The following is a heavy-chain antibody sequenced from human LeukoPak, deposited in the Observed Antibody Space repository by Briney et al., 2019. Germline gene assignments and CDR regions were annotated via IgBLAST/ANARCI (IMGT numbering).Heavy chain of an antibody. Sequence: WYDGSNKYYADSVKGRFTISRDNSKNTLYLQMNSLRAEDTAVYYCARDLYDSSGYYEYYFDYWGQGTLVTVSS. CDR2: WYDGSNK. D-gene: IGHD3-22*01. V-gene: IGHV3-33*01. CDR3: ARDLYDSSGYYEYYFDY. J-gene: IGHJ4*02.